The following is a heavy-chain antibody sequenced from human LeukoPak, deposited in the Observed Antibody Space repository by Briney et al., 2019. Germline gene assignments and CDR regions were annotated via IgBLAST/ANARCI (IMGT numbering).Heavy chain of an antibody. J-gene: IGHJ4*02. D-gene: IGHD6-19*01. Sequence: SETLSLTCAVYGGSFSGYYWSWIRQPPGKGLEWIGEINHSGSTNYSPSLKSRVTISVDTSKNQFSLKLSSVTAADTAVYYCARAPGYSSGRLGYWGQGTLVTVSS. CDR1: GGSFSGYY. CDR3: ARAPGYSSGRLGY. V-gene: IGHV4-34*01. CDR2: INHSGST.